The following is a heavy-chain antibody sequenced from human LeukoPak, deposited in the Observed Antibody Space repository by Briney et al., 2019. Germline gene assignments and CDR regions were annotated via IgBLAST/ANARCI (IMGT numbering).Heavy chain of an antibody. V-gene: IGHV4-34*01. Sequence: SETLSLTCAVYGGSFSGYYWSWIRQPPGKGLEWIGEINHSGSTYYNPSLKSRVTISVDTSKNQFSLKLSSVTAADTAVYYCARHRGIYGSGVTSWFDPWGQGTLVTVSS. D-gene: IGHD3-10*01. CDR1: GGSFSGYY. J-gene: IGHJ5*02. CDR3: ARHRGIYGSGVTSWFDP. CDR2: INHSGST.